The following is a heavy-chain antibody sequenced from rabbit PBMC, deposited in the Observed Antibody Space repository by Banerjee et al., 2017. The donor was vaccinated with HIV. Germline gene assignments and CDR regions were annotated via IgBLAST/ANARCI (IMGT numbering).Heavy chain of an antibody. D-gene: IGHD4-1*01. J-gene: IGHJ4*01. V-gene: IGHV1S45*01. Sequence: QEQLVESGGGLVQPEGSLTLTCKASGFDFSSNAMCWVRQAPGKGPEWIACIYADSSGSTYYASWAKGRFTIFKTSSTTVTLQMTSLTAADTATYFCARDLAGVIGWNFGLWGPGTWSPS. CDR2: IYADSSGST. CDR3: ARDLAGVIGWNFGL. CDR1: GFDFSSNA.